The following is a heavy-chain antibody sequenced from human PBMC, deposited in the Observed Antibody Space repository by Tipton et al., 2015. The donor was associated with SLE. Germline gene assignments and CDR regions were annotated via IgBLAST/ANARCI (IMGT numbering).Heavy chain of an antibody. J-gene: IGHJ4*02. CDR2: ISYSGST. CDR1: GGSVSSSHYY. D-gene: IGHD2-8*02. Sequence: LRLSCTVSGGSVSSSHYYWGWIRQSPGKGLEWIGYISYSGSTNYNSSLKSRLTISVDTSKNQFSLKLSSVTAADTAVYYCARDVGGYNTGWFPYYFDYWGQGTLVTVSS. CDR3: ARDVGGYNTGWFPYYFDY. V-gene: IGHV4-31*03.